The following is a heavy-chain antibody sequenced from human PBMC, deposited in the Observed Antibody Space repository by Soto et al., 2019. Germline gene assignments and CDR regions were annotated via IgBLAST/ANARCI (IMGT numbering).Heavy chain of an antibody. CDR2: INHSGST. CDR3: ATSNQIVGATN. Sequence: PSETLSLTCAVYGGSFSGYYWSWIRQPPGKGLEWIGEINHSGSTNYNPSLKSRVTISVDTSKNQFSLKLSSVTAADTAVYYCATSNQIVGATNWGQGTLVTVSS. J-gene: IGHJ4*02. CDR1: GGSFSGYY. V-gene: IGHV4-34*01. D-gene: IGHD1-26*01.